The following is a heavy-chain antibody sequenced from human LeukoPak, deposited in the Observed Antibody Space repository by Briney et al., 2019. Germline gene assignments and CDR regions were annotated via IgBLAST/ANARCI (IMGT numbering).Heavy chain of an antibody. CDR2: IPSDGSHK. CDR1: GFTFSSYD. J-gene: IGHJ4*02. CDR3: AKTRNLAAAGYFDS. Sequence: RSGGSLRLSCAASGFTFSSYDMHWVRQAPGKGLEWVAFIPSDGSHKDYTDSVKDRFTISRDNSKYMLYLQMNSLRPDDTAVYYCAKTRNLAAAGYFDSWGQGTLVTVSS. V-gene: IGHV3-30*02. D-gene: IGHD6-13*01.